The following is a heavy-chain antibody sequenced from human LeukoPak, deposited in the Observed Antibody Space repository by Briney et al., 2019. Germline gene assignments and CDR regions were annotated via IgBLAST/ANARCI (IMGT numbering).Heavy chain of an antibody. CDR1: GGSFSGYY. CDR3: ARRGYCSGGSCYRGYYFDY. Sequence: SETLSLTCAVYGGSFSGYYWSWIRQPPGKGLEWIGEINHSGSTNYNPSLKSRVTISVDTSKNQFSLKLSSVTAADTAVYYCARRGYCSGGSCYRGYYFDYWGQGTLVTVSS. V-gene: IGHV4-34*01. CDR2: INHSGST. D-gene: IGHD2-15*01. J-gene: IGHJ4*02.